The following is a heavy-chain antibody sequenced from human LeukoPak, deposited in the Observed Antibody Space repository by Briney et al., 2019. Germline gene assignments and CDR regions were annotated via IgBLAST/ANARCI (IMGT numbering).Heavy chain of an antibody. J-gene: IGHJ4*02. CDR1: GYSFTSYW. CDR3: ARSYYDSSGYYRLDY. D-gene: IGHD3-22*01. V-gene: IGHV5-51*01. CDR2: IYPGDSDT. Sequence: RGESLKISCKGSGYSFTSYWIGWVRQMPGKGLEWMGIIYPGDSDTRYSPSFQGQVTISADKSISTAYLQWSSLKASDTAMYYCARSYYDSSGYYRLDYWGQGTLVTVSS.